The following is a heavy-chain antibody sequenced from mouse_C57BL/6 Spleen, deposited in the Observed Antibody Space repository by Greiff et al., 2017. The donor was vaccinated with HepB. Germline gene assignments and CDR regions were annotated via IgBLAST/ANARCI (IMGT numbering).Heavy chain of an antibody. J-gene: IGHJ3*01. Sequence: VKLQQPGAELVKPGASVKLSCKASGYTFTSYWMHWVKQRPGQGLEWIGMIHPNSGSTNYNEKFKSKATLTVDKSSSTAYMQLSSLTSEDSAVYYCARSGYGSSYVPFAYWGQGTLVTVSA. CDR1: GYTFTSYW. CDR3: ARSGYGSSYVPFAY. D-gene: IGHD1-1*01. CDR2: IHPNSGST. V-gene: IGHV1-64*01.